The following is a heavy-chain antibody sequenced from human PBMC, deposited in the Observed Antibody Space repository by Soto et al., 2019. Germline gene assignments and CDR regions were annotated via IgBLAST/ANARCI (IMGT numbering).Heavy chain of an antibody. CDR1: GFAFSTYW. CDR2: IKFDGSST. V-gene: IGHV3-74*01. CDR3: ARGAKNIYAMDV. J-gene: IGHJ6*02. Sequence: EVQLVESGGGLVQPGGSLRLSCAASGFAFSTYWMHWVRQAPGKGLLWVARIKFDGSSTYSADSVKGRFTISRDDAKNTLYLQMNGLRGDDTAVYYCARGAKNIYAMDVWGQGTTVTVSS.